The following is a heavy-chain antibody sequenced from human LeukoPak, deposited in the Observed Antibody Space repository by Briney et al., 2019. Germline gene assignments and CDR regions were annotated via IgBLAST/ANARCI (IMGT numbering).Heavy chain of an antibody. D-gene: IGHD3-10*01. CDR1: GDSVSSNTAT. Sequence: SQTLSLTCAISGDSVSSNTATWNWIRQSPSRGLEWMGRTYYRSKWYNDYAVSVKSRITINPDTSKNQFSLQLNSVTPEDTAVYYCARGYYGSGSYMGYFDYWGQGTLVTVSS. J-gene: IGHJ4*02. V-gene: IGHV6-1*01. CDR2: TYYRSKWYN. CDR3: ARGYYGSGSYMGYFDY.